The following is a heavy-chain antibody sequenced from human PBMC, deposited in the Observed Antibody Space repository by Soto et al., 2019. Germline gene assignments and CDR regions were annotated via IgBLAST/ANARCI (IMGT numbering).Heavy chain of an antibody. D-gene: IGHD2-2*01. Sequence: SETLSLTCTVSGGSVSSGSYYWSWIRQPPGKGLEWIGYIYYSGSTNYNPSLKSRVTISVDTSKNQFSLKLSSVTAADTAVYYCAREHTVRLPGVDYYYYYGMDVWGQGTTVTVSS. CDR3: AREHTVRLPGVDYYYYYGMDV. CDR2: IYYSGST. J-gene: IGHJ6*02. CDR1: GGSVSSGSYY. V-gene: IGHV4-61*01.